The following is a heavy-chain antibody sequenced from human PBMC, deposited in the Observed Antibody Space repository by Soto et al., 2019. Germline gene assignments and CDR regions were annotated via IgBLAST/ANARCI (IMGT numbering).Heavy chain of an antibody. V-gene: IGHV3-48*01. Sequence: GGSLRLSCAASGFTFSSYSMNWVRQAPGKGLEWVSYISSSSSTIYYADSVKGRFTISRDNAKNSLYLQMNSLRAEYTAVYYCARDWWGYCSGGSCYDPYYFDYWGQGTLVTVSS. CDR3: ARDWWGYCSGGSCYDPYYFDY. CDR1: GFTFSSYS. J-gene: IGHJ4*02. CDR2: ISSSSSTI. D-gene: IGHD2-15*01.